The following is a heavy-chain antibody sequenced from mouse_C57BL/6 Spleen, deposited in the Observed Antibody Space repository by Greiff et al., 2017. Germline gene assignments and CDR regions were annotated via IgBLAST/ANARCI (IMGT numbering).Heavy chain of an antibody. CDR3: ARRTTVVATRGYFDV. CDR2: IDPSDSYT. V-gene: IGHV1-59*01. CDR1: GYTFTSYW. Sequence: QVQLKQPGAELVRPGTSVKLSCKASGYTFTSYWMHWVKQRPGQGLEWIGVIDPSDSYTNYNQKFKGKATLTVDTSSSTAYMQLSSLTSEDSAVYYCARRTTVVATRGYFDVWGTGTTVTVSS. J-gene: IGHJ1*03. D-gene: IGHD1-1*01.